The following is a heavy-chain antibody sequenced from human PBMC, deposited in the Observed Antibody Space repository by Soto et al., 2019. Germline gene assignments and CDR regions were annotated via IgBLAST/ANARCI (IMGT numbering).Heavy chain of an antibody. J-gene: IGHJ4*02. CDR3: AKSATSYDFWSGYYPVDY. CDR1: GFTFSSYA. Sequence: EVQLLESGGGLVQPGGSLRLSCAASGFTFSSYAMSWVRQAPGKGLEWVSAISGSGGSTYYADSVKGRFTISRDNSKNTLYLQMNSLRAEDTAVYYCAKSATSYDFWSGYYPVDYWGQGTLVTVSS. D-gene: IGHD3-3*01. V-gene: IGHV3-23*01. CDR2: ISGSGGST.